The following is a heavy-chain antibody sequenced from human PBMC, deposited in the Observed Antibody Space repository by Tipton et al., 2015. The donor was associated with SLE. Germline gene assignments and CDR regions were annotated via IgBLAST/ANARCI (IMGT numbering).Heavy chain of an antibody. CDR3: ARGEGNSYPIYLNYYMDV. D-gene: IGHD2-21*01. J-gene: IGHJ6*03. V-gene: IGHV3-33*01. CDR1: GFTFSSYG. Sequence: SLRLSCAASGFTFSSYGMHWVRQAPGKGLEWVAVIWHDGDKKYYGDSVEGQVSIPRDNSKNTLYLQMYSPRVEDTAVYYCARGEGNSYPIYLNYYMDVWGKGTTLIVSS. CDR2: IWHDGDKK.